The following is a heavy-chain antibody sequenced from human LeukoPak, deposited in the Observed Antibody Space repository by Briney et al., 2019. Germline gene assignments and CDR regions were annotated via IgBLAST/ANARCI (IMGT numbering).Heavy chain of an antibody. J-gene: IGHJ5*02. D-gene: IGHD2-8*01. CDR3: ARASYCDNSVCHNLAWFGP. CDR2: ISATGST. CDR1: GGSINNFY. V-gene: IGHV4-4*07. Sequence: SETLSLTCTVSGGSINNFYWSWIRQPAGKGLEWIGHISATGSTNYNPSLKSRVTMSVDTSKNQFSLKVTSVTAADTAVYYCARASYCDNSVCHNLAWFGPWGQGALVTVSS.